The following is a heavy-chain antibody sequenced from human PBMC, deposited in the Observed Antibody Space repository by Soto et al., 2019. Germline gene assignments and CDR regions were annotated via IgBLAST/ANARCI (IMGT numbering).Heavy chain of an antibody. Sequence: SETLSLTCAVSGYSISSGYYWGWIRQPPGKGLEWIGSIYHSGGTYYNPSLKSRVTISVDTSKNQFSLKLSSVTAADTAVYYCARDIDYYDSSGEIDYWGQGTLVTVSS. CDR3: ARDIDYYDSSGEIDY. CDR2: IYHSGGT. J-gene: IGHJ4*02. CDR1: GYSISSGYY. V-gene: IGHV4-38-2*02. D-gene: IGHD3-22*01.